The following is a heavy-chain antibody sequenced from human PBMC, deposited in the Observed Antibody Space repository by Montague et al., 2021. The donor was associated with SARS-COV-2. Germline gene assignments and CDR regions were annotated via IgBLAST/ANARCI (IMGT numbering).Heavy chain of an antibody. CDR3: AGHHPVGGVRP. CDR1: GGSISSYY. D-gene: IGHD2-8*02. J-gene: IGHJ5*02. V-gene: IGHV4-59*08. CDR2: IYYSGST. Sequence: SETLSLTCTVSGGSISSYYWSWIRQPPGKGLEWIGYIYYSGSTNYNPSLKSRVTISVDTAKNQFSLKLSSVTAADTAVYYCAGHHPVGGVRPWGQGTQGPLSS.